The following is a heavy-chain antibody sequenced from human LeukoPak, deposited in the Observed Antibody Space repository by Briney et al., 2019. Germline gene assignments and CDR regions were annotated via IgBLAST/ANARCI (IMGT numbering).Heavy chain of an antibody. CDR3: AKCRSYDILTGSYFDP. CDR2: ISWNSGSI. V-gene: IGHV3-9*01. J-gene: IGHJ5*02. CDR1: GFTFDDYA. D-gene: IGHD3-9*01. Sequence: PGRSLRLSCAASGFTFDDYAMHWVRQAPGKGLEWVSGISWNSGSIGYADSVKGRFTISRDNAKNSLYLQMNSLRAEDTALYYCAKCRSYDILTGSYFDPWGLGTLVTVSS.